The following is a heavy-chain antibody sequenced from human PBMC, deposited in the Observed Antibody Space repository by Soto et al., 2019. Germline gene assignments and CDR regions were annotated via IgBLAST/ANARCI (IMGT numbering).Heavy chain of an antibody. V-gene: IGHV4-39*01. D-gene: IGHD6-6*01. CDR3: ARSRSSSVSADY. J-gene: IGHJ4*02. CDR1: GGSISSSSYY. Sequence: QLQLQESGPGLVKPSETLSLTCTVSGGSISSSSYYCGWIRQPPGKGLEWIGSIYYSGITYYNPSLTSRVTISVDTSKNQFSLKLSSVTAADTAVYYCARSRSSSVSADYWVQGTLVTVSS. CDR2: IYYSGIT.